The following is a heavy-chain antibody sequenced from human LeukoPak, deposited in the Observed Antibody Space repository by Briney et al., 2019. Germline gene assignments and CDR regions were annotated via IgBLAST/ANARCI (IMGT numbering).Heavy chain of an antibody. V-gene: IGHV1-18*01. J-gene: IGHJ4*02. CDR1: GYTFTSYG. CDR3: ARGAPVSTVPYFDY. CDR2: ISAYNGNT. D-gene: IGHD4-17*01. Sequence: ASVKVSCKASGYTFTSYGISWVRQAPGQGLEWMGWISAYNGNTNYAQKLQGRVTMTTDTSTSTAYMELRSLRSDDTAVCSCARGAPVSTVPYFDYWGQGTLVTVSS.